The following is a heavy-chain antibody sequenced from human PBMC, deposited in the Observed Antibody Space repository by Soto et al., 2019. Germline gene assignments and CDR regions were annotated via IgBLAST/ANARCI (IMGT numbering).Heavy chain of an antibody. V-gene: IGHV4-31*03. Sequence: QVQLQESGPGLVKPSQTLSLTCTVSGGSISSGGYYWSWIRQHPGKGLEWIGYIYYSGSTYYNPSLKSRVTISVVTSKNQFSLKLSSVTAADTAVYYCARDSAYCSSTSCYPGPIDYWGQGTLVTVSS. CDR1: GGSISSGGYY. J-gene: IGHJ4*02. CDR2: IYYSGST. D-gene: IGHD2-2*01. CDR3: ARDSAYCSSTSCYPGPIDY.